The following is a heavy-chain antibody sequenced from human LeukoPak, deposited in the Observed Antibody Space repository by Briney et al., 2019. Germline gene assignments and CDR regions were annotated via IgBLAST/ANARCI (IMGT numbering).Heavy chain of an antibody. CDR2: MNQDGSEK. J-gene: IGHJ4*02. Sequence: TGGSLRLSCAASGFTFSSYWMSWVRQAPGKGLEWVANMNQDGSEKYYVDSVKGRFTISRDNARKSLYLQMNSLRAEDTAVYCCASGSSARGGADYWGQGTLVTVSS. CDR3: ASGSSARGGADY. V-gene: IGHV3-7*01. D-gene: IGHD6-19*01. CDR1: GFTFSSYW.